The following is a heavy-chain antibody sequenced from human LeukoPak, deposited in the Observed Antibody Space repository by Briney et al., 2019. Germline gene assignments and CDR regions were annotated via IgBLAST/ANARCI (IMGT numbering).Heavy chain of an antibody. J-gene: IGHJ3*02. CDR2: IYYSEST. Sequence: PSETLSLTCTVSGGSISSYYWSWIRQPPGKGLEWIGYIYYSESTKNNPSLKSRVTISIDTAKNQFSLKLSSVAAADTAVYYCARVSFTMLRVAGDGFDIWGQGTMVTVSS. D-gene: IGHD3-10*01. CDR3: ARVSFTMLRVAGDGFDI. V-gene: IGHV4-59*01. CDR1: GGSISSYY.